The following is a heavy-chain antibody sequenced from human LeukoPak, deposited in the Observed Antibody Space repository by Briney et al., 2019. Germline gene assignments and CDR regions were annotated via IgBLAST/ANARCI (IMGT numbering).Heavy chain of an antibody. D-gene: IGHD5-12*01. CDR2: IYYSGST. CDR3: AGYIVATRLETYYFDY. Sequence: SETLSLTCTVSGGSISSSSYYWGWIRQPPGKGLEWIGYIYYSGSTYYNPSLKSRVTISVDTSKNQFSLKLSSVTAADTAVYYCAGYIVATRLETYYFDYWGQGTLVTVSS. J-gene: IGHJ4*02. CDR1: GGSISSSSYY. V-gene: IGHV4-39*01.